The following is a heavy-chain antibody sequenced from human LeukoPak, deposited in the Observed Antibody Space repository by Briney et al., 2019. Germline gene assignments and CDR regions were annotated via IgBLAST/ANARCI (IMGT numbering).Heavy chain of an antibody. D-gene: IGHD3-10*01. V-gene: IGHV4-4*07. CDR1: GGSISSYY. CDR3: ARVSYYYGSGSYLVDY. J-gene: IGHJ4*02. CDR2: IYTSGST. Sequence: SETLSLTCTVSGGSISSYYWSWIRQPAGKGLEWIGRIYTSGSTNYNPSLKSRVTMSVDPSKNQFSLKPSSVTAADTAVYYCARVSYYYGSGSYLVDYWGQGTLVTVSS.